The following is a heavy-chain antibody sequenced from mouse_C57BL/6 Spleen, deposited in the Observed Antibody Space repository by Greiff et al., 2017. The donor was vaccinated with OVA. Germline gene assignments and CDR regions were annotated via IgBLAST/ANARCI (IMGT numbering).Heavy chain of an antibody. CDR2: IDPSDSYT. V-gene: IGHV1-50*01. CDR3: ARSEDGFAY. Sequence: QVQLKQPGAELVKPGASVKLSCKASGYTFTSYWMQWVKQRPGQGLEWIGEIDPSDSYTNYNQKFKGKATLTVDTSSSTAYMQLSSLTSEDSAVYYCARSEDGFAYWGQGTLVTVSA. CDR1: GYTFTSYW. J-gene: IGHJ3*01.